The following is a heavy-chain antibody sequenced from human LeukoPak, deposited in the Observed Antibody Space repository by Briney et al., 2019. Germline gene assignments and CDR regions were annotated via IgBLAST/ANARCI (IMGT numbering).Heavy chain of an antibody. Sequence: SETLSLTCTVSGGSISSYYWSWIRQPPGKGLEWIGYIYYSGSTNYNPSLKSRVTISVDTSKNQFSLKLSSVTAADTAVYYCASEDILTRGYYYGMDVWGQGTTVTVSS. V-gene: IGHV4-59*01. CDR2: IYYSGST. CDR3: ASEDILTRGYYYGMDV. CDR1: GGSISSYY. J-gene: IGHJ6*02. D-gene: IGHD3-9*01.